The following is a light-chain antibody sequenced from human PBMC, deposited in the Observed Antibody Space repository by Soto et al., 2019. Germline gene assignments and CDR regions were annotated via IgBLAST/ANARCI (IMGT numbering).Light chain of an antibody. CDR2: GAS. CDR1: QSVSRS. J-gene: IGKJ5*01. V-gene: IGKV3-11*01. Sequence: EIFLTHTPDTLSFSAREARTVFIRPSQSVSRSLAWYQQKSGQPPRLHTYGASSIATGIPARFSARGSGTDFPLTNSRLEPEELAVFYCSLSDSLLTTWGPGTRLEI. CDR3: SLSDSLLTT.